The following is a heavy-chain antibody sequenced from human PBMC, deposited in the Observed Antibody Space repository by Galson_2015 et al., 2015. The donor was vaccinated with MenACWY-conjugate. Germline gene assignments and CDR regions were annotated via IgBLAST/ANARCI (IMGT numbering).Heavy chain of an antibody. D-gene: IGHD5-12*01. Sequence: SVKVFCKASGYTFTSYGITWVRQAPGQGLEWMGWISAYNGDTNYAQKVQGRVTMTTDTSTSTAYMELRSLTSDDTALYYCATSGPPYYWGQGTLVTVSS. V-gene: IGHV1-18*01. CDR3: ATSGPPYY. J-gene: IGHJ4*02. CDR1: GYTFTSYG. CDR2: ISAYNGDT.